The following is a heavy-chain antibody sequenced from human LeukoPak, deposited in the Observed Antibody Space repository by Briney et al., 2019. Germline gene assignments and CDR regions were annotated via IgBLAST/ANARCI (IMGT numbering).Heavy chain of an antibody. CDR2: IDTSGST. D-gene: IGHD3-22*01. CDR3: ARDVYYYDSSGYYPDY. J-gene: IGHJ4*02. Sequence: NASETLSLTCTVSGGSISSYYWSWIRQPAGKGLEWIGRIDTSGSTNYNPSLKSRVTMSVDTSKNQFSLKLSSVTAADTAVYYCARDVYYYDSSGYYPDYWGQGTLVTVSS. V-gene: IGHV4-4*07. CDR1: GGSISSYY.